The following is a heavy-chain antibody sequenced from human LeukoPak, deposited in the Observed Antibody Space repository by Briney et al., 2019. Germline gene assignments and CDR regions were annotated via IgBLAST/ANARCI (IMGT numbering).Heavy chain of an antibody. CDR3: ARIPGYSSSWYDY. Sequence: PSETLSLTCAVYGGSFSGYYWSWIRQPPGKGLEWIGEINHSGSTNYNPSLKSRVTISVDTSKNQFSLKLSSVTAADTAVYYCARIPGYSSSWYDYWDQGTLVTVSS. D-gene: IGHD6-13*01. CDR1: GGSFSGYY. V-gene: IGHV4-34*01. CDR2: INHSGST. J-gene: IGHJ4*02.